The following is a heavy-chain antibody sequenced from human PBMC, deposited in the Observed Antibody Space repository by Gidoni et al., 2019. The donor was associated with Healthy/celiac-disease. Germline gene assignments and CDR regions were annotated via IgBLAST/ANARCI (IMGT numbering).Heavy chain of an antibody. D-gene: IGHD2-2*01. Sequence: EVQLVESGGGLVKPGGSLRLSCAASGFTFSSYSMNWVRQAPGKGLEWVSSISSSSSYIYYADSVKGRFTISRDNAKNSLYLQMNSLRAEDTAVYYCAREGGYCSSTSCVFDYWGQGTLVTVSS. J-gene: IGHJ4*02. V-gene: IGHV3-21*01. CDR1: GFTFSSYS. CDR3: AREGGYCSSTSCVFDY. CDR2: ISSSSSYI.